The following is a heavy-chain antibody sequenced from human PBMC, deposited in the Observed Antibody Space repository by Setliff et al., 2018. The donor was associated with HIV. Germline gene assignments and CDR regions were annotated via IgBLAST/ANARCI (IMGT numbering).Heavy chain of an antibody. Sequence: SETLSLTCSVSGASISRSTYSWGWIRQPPGKGLEWIGSISYTGSTDYTPSLKSRVTIPVDTSKNQFSLKLNSVTAADTALYYCARHVGVEDKAMDYFDCWGQVTLVTVSS. V-gene: IGHV4-39*01. CDR2: ISYTGST. CDR1: GASISRSTYS. CDR3: ARHVGVEDKAMDYFDC. D-gene: IGHD5-18*01. J-gene: IGHJ4*02.